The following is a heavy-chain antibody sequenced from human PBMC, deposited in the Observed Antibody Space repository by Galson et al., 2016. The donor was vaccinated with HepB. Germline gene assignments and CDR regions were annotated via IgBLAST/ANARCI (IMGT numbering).Heavy chain of an antibody. J-gene: IGHJ6*02. D-gene: IGHD2-15*01. CDR1: GYTFTSYG. V-gene: IGHV1-18*04. CDR2: ISTYNGNT. CDR3: AREGYCSGGSCQNYYYYGMDV. Sequence: SVKVSCKASGYTFTSYGISWVRQAPGQGLEWMGWISTYNGNTNDALDLQGRVTMTTDTSTNTAYMDLRSLRSDDTAVYYCAREGYCSGGSCQNYYYYGMDVWGQGTTVTVSS.